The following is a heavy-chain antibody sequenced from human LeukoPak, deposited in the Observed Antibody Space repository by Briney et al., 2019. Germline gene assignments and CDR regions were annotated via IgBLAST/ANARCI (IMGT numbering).Heavy chain of an antibody. CDR2: IYYSGST. V-gene: IGHV4-30-4*01. Sequence: SETLSLTCTVSGGSISSGDYYWSWIRQPPGKGLEWIGYIYYSGSTYYNPSLKSRVTISVGTSKNQFSLKMNSVTAADTAVYYCARDVKRSDAFDIWGQGTMVTVSS. CDR1: GGSISSGDYY. CDR3: ARDVKRSDAFDI. J-gene: IGHJ3*02.